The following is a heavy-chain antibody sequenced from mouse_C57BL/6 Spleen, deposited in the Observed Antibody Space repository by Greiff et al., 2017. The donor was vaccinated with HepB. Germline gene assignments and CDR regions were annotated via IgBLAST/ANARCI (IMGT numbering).Heavy chain of an antibody. J-gene: IGHJ1*03. CDR1: GFTFSSYA. CDR2: ISDGGSYT. Sequence: VQLKESGGGLVKPGGSLKLSCAASGFTFSSYAMSWVRQTPEKRLEWVATISDGGSYTYYPDNVKGRFTISRDNAKNNLYLQMSQLKSEDTAMYYCAREYYYGSRYFDVWGTGTTVTVSS. CDR3: AREYYYGSRYFDV. V-gene: IGHV5-4*01. D-gene: IGHD1-1*01.